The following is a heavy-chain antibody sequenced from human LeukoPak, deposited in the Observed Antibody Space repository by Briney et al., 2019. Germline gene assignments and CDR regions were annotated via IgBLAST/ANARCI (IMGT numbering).Heavy chain of an antibody. Sequence: GGSLRLSCAASGFTFSSYAMSWVRQAPGKGLEWVSAISGSGGSTYYADSVKGRFTISRDNAKNSLYLQMNSLRAEDTAVYYCARDQEEQQLVQDYYYYYGMDVWGQGTTVTVSS. CDR3: ARDQEEQQLVQDYYYYYGMDV. CDR2: ISGSGGST. J-gene: IGHJ6*02. D-gene: IGHD6-13*01. CDR1: GFTFSSYA. V-gene: IGHV3-23*01.